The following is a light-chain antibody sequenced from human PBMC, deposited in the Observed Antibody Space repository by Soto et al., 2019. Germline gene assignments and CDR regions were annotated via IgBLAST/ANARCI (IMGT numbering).Light chain of an antibody. CDR2: KVS. Sequence: DVVMTQSPLSLPVTLGQAASISCRSSQSLVYSDGNTYLSWFQQRPGPSPRRLIYKVSNRDSGVPDRFSGSGSGTDFTLKISRVEAEDVGLYYCLPGTHWPWTFGQGTKVEIK. CDR1: QSLVYSDGNTY. J-gene: IGKJ1*01. CDR3: LPGTHWPWT. V-gene: IGKV2-30*01.